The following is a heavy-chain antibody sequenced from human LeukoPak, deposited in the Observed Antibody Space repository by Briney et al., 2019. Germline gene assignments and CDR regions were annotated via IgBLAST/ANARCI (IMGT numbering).Heavy chain of an antibody. J-gene: IGHJ4*02. CDR2: TYYRSKWYN. Sequence: SQTLSLTCAISGDSASSNSAAWNWVRQSPSSGLEWLGRTYYRSKWYNDYAVSVKSRITINPDTSKNQFSLQLNSVTPEDTAVYYCARGSRVEMATIFAPFDYWGQGTLVTVSS. CDR3: ARGSRVEMATIFAPFDY. CDR1: GDSASSNSAA. V-gene: IGHV6-1*01. D-gene: IGHD5-24*01.